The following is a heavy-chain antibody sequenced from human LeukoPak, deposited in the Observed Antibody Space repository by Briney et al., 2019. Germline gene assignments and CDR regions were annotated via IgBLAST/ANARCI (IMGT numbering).Heavy chain of an antibody. J-gene: IGHJ3*02. CDR2: IYYSGST. V-gene: IGHV4-59*01. D-gene: IGHD3-22*01. CDR3: ARAMGNYDTRAAFDI. CDR1: GGSISSYY. Sequence: SETLSLTCTVSGGSISSYYWSWIRQPPGKGLEWIGYIYYSGSTNYNPSLKSRVTISVDTSKNQFSLKLSSVTAADTAVYYCARAMGNYDTRAAFDIWGQGTMVTVSS.